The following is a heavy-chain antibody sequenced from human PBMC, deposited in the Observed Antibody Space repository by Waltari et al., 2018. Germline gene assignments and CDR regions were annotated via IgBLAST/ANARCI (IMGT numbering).Heavy chain of an antibody. CDR3: ARESAFSTSWYPGFDP. CDR2: IHPTSGDT. D-gene: IGHD2-2*01. CDR1: GYTLTSYY. J-gene: IGHJ5*02. V-gene: IGHV1-2*06. Sequence: QVQLVQSGAEVKKPGASVKVSCKDSGYTLTSYYMHWVRQATGQGLEWMGRIHPTSGDTNYARTFQDRVTMNRDTSVNTAYMVVGRLTSDDTAVYFCARESAFSTSWYPGFDPWGQGTLVTVAS.